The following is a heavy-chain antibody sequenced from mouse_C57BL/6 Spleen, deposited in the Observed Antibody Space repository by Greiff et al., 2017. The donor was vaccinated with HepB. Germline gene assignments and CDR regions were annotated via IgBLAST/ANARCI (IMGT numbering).Heavy chain of an antibody. CDR3: HYYGSSYAMDY. CDR1: GYAFSSYW. V-gene: IGHV1-80*01. CDR2: IYPGDGDT. Sequence: VQLVESGAELVKPGASVKISCKASGYAFSSYWMNWVKQRPGKGLEWIGQIYPGDGDTNYNGKFKGKATLTADKSSSTAYMQLSSLTSEDSAVYFCHYYGSSYAMDYWGQGTSVTVSS. D-gene: IGHD1-1*01. J-gene: IGHJ4*01.